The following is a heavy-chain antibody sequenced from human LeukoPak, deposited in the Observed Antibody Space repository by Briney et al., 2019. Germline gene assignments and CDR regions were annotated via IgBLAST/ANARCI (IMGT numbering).Heavy chain of an antibody. Sequence: PGGSLRLSCAASGFTFDDYAMHWVRQTPGKGLECVSLIGEDGGDTWYADSVKGRFTISRDNSKNSLYLQMNSLRAEDTAFYYCAKDKTRGPGDYWGQGTLVTVSS. CDR1: GFTFDDYA. CDR2: IGEDGGDT. CDR3: AKDKTRGPGDY. V-gene: IGHV3-43*02. D-gene: IGHD1-14*01. J-gene: IGHJ4*02.